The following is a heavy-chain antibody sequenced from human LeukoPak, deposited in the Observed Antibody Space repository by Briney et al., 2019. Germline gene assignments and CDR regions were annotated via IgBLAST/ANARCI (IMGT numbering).Heavy chain of an antibody. CDR3: ARETRYTYEYETRFYFDY. V-gene: IGHV3-48*03. J-gene: IGHJ4*02. CDR2: ISSSGSTI. Sequence: HPGGSLRLSCAASGFTFSSYEMNWVRQAPGKGLEWVSYISSSGSTIYYADSVKGRFTISRDNAKNSLYLQMNSLRAEDTAVYFCARETRYTYEYETRFYFDYWGQGTLVTVSS. D-gene: IGHD3-16*01. CDR1: GFTFSSYE.